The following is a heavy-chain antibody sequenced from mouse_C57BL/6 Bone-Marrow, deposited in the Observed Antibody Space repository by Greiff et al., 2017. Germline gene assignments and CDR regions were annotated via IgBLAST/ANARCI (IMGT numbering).Heavy chain of an antibody. CDR3: ARGWPFAY. CDR2: ISSGSSTI. D-gene: IGHD2-3*01. V-gene: IGHV5-17*01. CDR1: GFTFSDYG. Sequence: VQLKESGGGLVKPGGSLKLSCAASGFTFSDYGMHWVRQAPEKGLEWVAYISSGSSTIYYADTVQGRFTISRDNAKNTLFLQMTSVRSGDTAMYYCARGWPFAYWGQGTLVTVSA. J-gene: IGHJ3*01.